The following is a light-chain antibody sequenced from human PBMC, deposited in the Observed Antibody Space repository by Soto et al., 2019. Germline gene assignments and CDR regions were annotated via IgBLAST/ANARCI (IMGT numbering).Light chain of an antibody. Sequence: QSVLTQPPSVSGAPGQRVTISCTGSSSNIGAGYDVHWYQQLPGTAPKLLIYGNSNRPSGVPDRFSGSKSGTSASLAITGLQAEDEYDYYCQSYASSLSGHVVFGGGTKLTLL. CDR1: SSNIGAGYD. CDR2: GNS. CDR3: QSYASSLSGHVV. J-gene: IGLJ2*01. V-gene: IGLV1-40*01.